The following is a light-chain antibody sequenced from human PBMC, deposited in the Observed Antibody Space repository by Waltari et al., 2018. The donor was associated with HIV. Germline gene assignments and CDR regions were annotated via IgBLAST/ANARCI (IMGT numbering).Light chain of an antibody. CDR1: RNIGSD. Sequence: AIQMTQSPSSLSASVGDRVTITCRASRNIGSDFGWYQQRPGEAPRVLIYAASTLQTGVPTMFSGSGSGTEFSLTINSLQPEDFATYFCLQDYNLPWTFGQGTKVEI. CDR3: LQDYNLPWT. CDR2: AAS. V-gene: IGKV1-6*01. J-gene: IGKJ1*01.